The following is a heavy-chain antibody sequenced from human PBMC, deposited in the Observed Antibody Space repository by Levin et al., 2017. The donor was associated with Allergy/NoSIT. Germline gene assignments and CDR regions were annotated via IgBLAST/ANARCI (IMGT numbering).Heavy chain of an antibody. J-gene: IGHJ4*02. Sequence: PGGSLRLSCAASRFTFSGFGMHWVRQAPGKGLAWVAVISYDGNIKYYADSVKGRFTISRDNSKNTLYLQMNSLGAEDTAVYYCAKDQSSGYFSFIDYWGQGTLVTVSS. CDR1: RFTFSGFG. CDR3: AKDQSSGYFSFIDY. CDR2: ISYDGNIK. D-gene: IGHD3-22*01. V-gene: IGHV3-30*18.